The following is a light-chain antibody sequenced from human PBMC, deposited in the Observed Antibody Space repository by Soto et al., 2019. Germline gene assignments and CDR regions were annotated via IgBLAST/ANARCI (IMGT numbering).Light chain of an antibody. CDR2: DAS. CDR1: QSVSSY. CDR3: QQRSIWPWT. Sequence: EIVLTQSPATLSLSPGERATLSCRASQSVSSYLAWYQQKPGQAPRLLIYDASNRATGIPARFSGSGSGTDFTLTISSLEPEDFAVYYCQQRSIWPWTFGLGNKVDIK. V-gene: IGKV3-11*01. J-gene: IGKJ1*01.